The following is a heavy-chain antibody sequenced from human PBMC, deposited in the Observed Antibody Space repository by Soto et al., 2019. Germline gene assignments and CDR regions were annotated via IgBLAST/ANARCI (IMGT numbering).Heavy chain of an antibody. J-gene: IGHJ4*02. CDR2: IKQDGSEK. Sequence: GGSLRLSCAASGFTFSSYWMSWVRQAPGKGLEWVANIKQDGSEKYYVDSVKGRFTISRDNAKNSLYLQMNSLRAEDTAVYYCARVWYSSSWESYYFDYWGQGTLVTVSS. CDR1: GFTFSSYW. V-gene: IGHV3-7*01. CDR3: ARVWYSSSWESYYFDY. D-gene: IGHD6-13*01.